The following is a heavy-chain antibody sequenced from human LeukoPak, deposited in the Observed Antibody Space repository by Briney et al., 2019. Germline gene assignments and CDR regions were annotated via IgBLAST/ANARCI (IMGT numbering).Heavy chain of an antibody. Sequence: GGSLRLSCAASGFTFSTYWMSWVRQAPGKGLEWVANIKQDGSEKYYVDSVKGRFTISRDNAKNSLFLQMYSLRAEDTAVYYCARGRGSGSYDCWGQGTRVTVSS. CDR3: ARGRGSGSYDC. CDR1: GFTFSTYW. CDR2: IKQDGSEK. D-gene: IGHD1-26*01. J-gene: IGHJ4*02. V-gene: IGHV3-7*01.